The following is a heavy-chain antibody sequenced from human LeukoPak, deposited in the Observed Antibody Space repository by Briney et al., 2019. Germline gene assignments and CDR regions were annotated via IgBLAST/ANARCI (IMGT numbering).Heavy chain of an antibody. D-gene: IGHD3-22*01. J-gene: IGHJ4*02. CDR1: GGSISSYY. V-gene: IGHV4-59*01. Sequence: PSETLSLTCTVSGGSISSYYWSWIRQPPGKGLEWIGYIYYSGSTNYNPSLKSRVTISVDTSKNQFSLKLSSVTAADTAVYYCASLYYYDSSGYYTLLNWGQGTLVTVSS. CDR3: ASLYYYDSSGYYTLLN. CDR2: IYYSGST.